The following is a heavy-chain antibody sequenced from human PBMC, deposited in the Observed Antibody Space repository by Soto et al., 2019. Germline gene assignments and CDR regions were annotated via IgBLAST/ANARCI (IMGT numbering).Heavy chain of an antibody. V-gene: IGHV5-51*01. CDR1: GYSFTSYW. J-gene: IGHJ6*02. CDR3: ARTAAAGKYYYGMDV. CDR2: IYPGDSDT. D-gene: IGHD6-13*01. Sequence: PGESLKISCKGSGYSFTSYWIGWVRQMPGKGLESMGIIYPGDSDTRYSPSFQGQVTISADKSISTAYLQWSSLKASDTAMYYCARTAAAGKYYYGMDVWGQGTTVTASS.